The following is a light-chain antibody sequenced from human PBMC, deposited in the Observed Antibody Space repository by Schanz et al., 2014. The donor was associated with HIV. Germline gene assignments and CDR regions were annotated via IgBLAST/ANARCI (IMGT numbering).Light chain of an antibody. Sequence: QSVLTQPPSTSGTPGQRVTISCSGSSSNIGSNTVHWYQQLPGTAPTLLIYSNSRRPSGVPDRFSGSKSGTSASLAISGLRSEDEADYYCAAWDDSLGGPAAFGGGTKLTVL. J-gene: IGLJ2*01. CDR3: AAWDDSLGGPAA. V-gene: IGLV1-47*02. CDR2: SNS. CDR1: SSNIGSNT.